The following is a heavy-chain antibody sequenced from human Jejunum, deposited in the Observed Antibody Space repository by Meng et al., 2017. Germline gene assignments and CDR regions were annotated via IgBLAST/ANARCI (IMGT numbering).Heavy chain of an antibody. J-gene: IGHJ4*02. CDR2: IYRSGST. V-gene: IGHV4-4*02. CDR1: GASISSSTW. CDR3: ARDSTNTLGSQTYYFDY. Sequence: QVQRPGSGPRLVKPSGTLSLTCAVSGASISSSTWWSWVRQPPGKGLEWIGEIYRSGSTYYNPSLKSRVTISVDKSNNQFSLKLSSVTAADTAVYYCARDSTNTLGSQTYYFDYWGQGTLVTVSS. D-gene: IGHD2-2*02.